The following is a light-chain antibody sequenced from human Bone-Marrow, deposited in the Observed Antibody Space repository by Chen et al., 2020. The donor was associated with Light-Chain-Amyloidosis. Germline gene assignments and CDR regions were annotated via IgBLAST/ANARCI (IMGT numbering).Light chain of an antibody. CDR1: DLTTKY. CDR2: RDT. CDR3: QSADSSGTYEVI. V-gene: IGLV3-25*03. Sequence: SYELTQPPSVSVSPGQTARITYSGDDLTTKYAYWYQQKPGQAPVLVIHRDTERPSGISERFSGSSSGTTATLTISGVQAEDEADYHCQSADSSGTYEVIFGGGTKLTVL. J-gene: IGLJ2*01.